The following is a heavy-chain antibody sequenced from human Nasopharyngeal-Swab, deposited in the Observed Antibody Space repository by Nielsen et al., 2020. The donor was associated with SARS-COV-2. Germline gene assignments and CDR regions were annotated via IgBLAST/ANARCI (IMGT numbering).Heavy chain of an antibody. CDR1: GFTFSSYW. CDR3: ARGSSADSGWGYY. Sequence: GGSLRLSCAASGFTFSSYWMHWVRQVPGKGLVWVSRINNDGSSTYYADSVKGRFTISRDNAKNTLYLQMNSLRAEDTAVYYCARGSSADSGWGYYWGQETLVTVSS. J-gene: IGHJ4*02. CDR2: INNDGSST. D-gene: IGHD2-15*01. V-gene: IGHV3-74*01.